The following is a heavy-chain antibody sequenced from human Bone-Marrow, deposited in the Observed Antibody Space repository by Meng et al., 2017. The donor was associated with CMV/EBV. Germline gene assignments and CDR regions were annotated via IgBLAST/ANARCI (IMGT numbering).Heavy chain of an antibody. CDR3: ASGIVVVNYYYYGMDV. CDR2: INHSGST. J-gene: IGHJ6*02. D-gene: IGHD3-22*01. V-gene: IGHV4-34*01. Sequence: SETLSLTCAVYGGSFSGYYWSWIRQPPGKGLEWIGEINHSGSTNYNPSLKSRVTISVDTSKNQFSLKLSSVTAADTAVYYCASGIVVVNYYYYGMDVWGQGTTVTASS. CDR1: GGSFSGYY.